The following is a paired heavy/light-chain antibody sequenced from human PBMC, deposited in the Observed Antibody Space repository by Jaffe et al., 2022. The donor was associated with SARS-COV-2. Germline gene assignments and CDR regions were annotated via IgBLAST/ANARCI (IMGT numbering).Heavy chain of an antibody. Sequence: EVQLLESGGGLVQPGGSLRLSCAASGFTFSSYAMSWVRQAPGKGLEWVSAISGSGGSTYYADSVKGRFTISRDNSKNTLYLQMNSLRAEDTAVYYCANGGEQWLVGYYYYGMDVWGQGTTVTVSS. CDR1: GFTFSSYA. J-gene: IGHJ6*02. CDR3: ANGGEQWLVGYYYYGMDV. D-gene: IGHD6-19*01. V-gene: IGHV3-23*01. CDR2: ISGSGGST.
Light chain of an antibody. Sequence: QSALTQPASVSGSPGQSITISCTGTSSDVGGYNYVSWYQQHPGKAPKLMIYEVSNRPSGVPDRFSGSKSGNTASLTISGLQAEDEADYYCSSYTSSSALVFGGGTKLTVL. J-gene: IGLJ3*02. CDR3: SSYTSSSALV. V-gene: IGLV2-14*01. CDR2: EVS. CDR1: SSDVGGYNY.